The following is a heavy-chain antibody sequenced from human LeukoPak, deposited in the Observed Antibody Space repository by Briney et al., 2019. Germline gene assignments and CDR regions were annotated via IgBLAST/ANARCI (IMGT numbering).Heavy chain of an antibody. CDR3: AGGVKDWFDP. V-gene: IGHV4-59*04. J-gene: IGHJ5*02. D-gene: IGHD3-16*01. Sequence: SETLSLTCTVSGGSISSYYWSWIRQPPGKGLEWIGYIYYSGSTYYNPSLKSRVTISVDTSKNQFSLKLSSVTAADTAVYYCAGGVKDWFDPWGQGTLVTVSS. CDR2: IYYSGST. CDR1: GGSISSYY.